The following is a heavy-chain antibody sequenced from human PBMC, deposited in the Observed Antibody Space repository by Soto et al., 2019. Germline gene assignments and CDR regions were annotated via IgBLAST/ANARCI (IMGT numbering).Heavy chain of an antibody. CDR2: IDYSGTA. J-gene: IGHJ4*02. CDR3: ARITGRHLDY. V-gene: IGHV4-39*01. CDR1: SASISVTNVF. D-gene: IGHD1-20*01. Sequence: PXETLSLTCPVSSASISVTNVFGGWVRQPPGKGLEWIGNIDYSGTAYFSPSLATRVTFHVDTSKNQFSLTLYSVTAADTDVYYCARITGRHLDYWGQGILVTVSS.